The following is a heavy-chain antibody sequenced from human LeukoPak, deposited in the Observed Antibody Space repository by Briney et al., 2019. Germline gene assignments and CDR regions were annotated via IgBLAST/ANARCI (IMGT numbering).Heavy chain of an antibody. V-gene: IGHV3-30*02. J-gene: IGHJ4*02. CDR2: IRYDGSNK. CDR3: ANTGYSSGWRHFDY. D-gene: IGHD6-19*01. Sequence: GGSLRLSCAAPGFTFSSYGMHWVRQAPGKGLEWVAFIRYDGSNKYYADSVKGRFTISRDNSKNTLYLQMNSLRAEDTAVYYCANTGYSSGWRHFDYWGQGTLVTVSS. CDR1: GFTFSSYG.